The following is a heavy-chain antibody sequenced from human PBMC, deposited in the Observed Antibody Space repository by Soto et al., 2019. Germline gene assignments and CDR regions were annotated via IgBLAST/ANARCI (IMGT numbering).Heavy chain of an antibody. V-gene: IGHV1-3*05. Sequence: QVQLVQSGAEEKKPGASVKVSCKASGYTFTSYAVHWVRQAPGQRVEWMGGINAGNGNTKYSQKFQGRVTITRDTSASSAYMELSSLRPEDTAVYDCARSIVVVTALDYWGQGTLVTVSS. CDR3: ARSIVVVTALDY. CDR1: GYTFTSYA. CDR2: INAGNGNT. J-gene: IGHJ4*02. D-gene: IGHD2-21*02.